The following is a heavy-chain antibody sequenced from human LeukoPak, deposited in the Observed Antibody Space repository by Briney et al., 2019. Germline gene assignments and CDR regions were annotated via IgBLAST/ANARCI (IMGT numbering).Heavy chain of an antibody. V-gene: IGHV3-30*02. D-gene: IGHD3-10*01. J-gene: IGHJ4*02. Sequence: PGGSLRLSCAASGFTFSSYGMHWVRQAPGKGLEWVAFIRYDGSNKYYADSVKGRLTISRDNSKNTLYLQMNSLRAEDTAVYYCAKDRWGGSGSYSHFDYWGQGTLVTVSS. CDR1: GFTFSSYG. CDR3: AKDRWGGSGSYSHFDY. CDR2: IRYDGSNK.